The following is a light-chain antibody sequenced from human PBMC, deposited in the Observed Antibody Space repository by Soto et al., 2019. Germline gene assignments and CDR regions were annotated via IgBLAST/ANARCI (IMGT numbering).Light chain of an antibody. CDR2: GAS. J-gene: IGKJ3*01. CDR1: QSVSSSY. V-gene: IGKV3-20*01. Sequence: EIVLTQSPGTLSLSPGERATLSCRASQSVSSSYLAWYQQRPGQAPRLLIFGASYRATGIPDRFSGSGSGTDFTLTISRLEPEDFAVYYCQHYSSSPPEFTFGPGTRVHSK. CDR3: QHYSSSPPEFT.